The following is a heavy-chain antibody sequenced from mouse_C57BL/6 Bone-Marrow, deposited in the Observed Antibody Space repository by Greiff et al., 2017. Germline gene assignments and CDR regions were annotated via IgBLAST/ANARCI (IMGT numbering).Heavy chain of an antibody. CDR1: GYTFTSYG. CDR2: IYPRSGNT. V-gene: IGHV1-81*01. CDR3: ARNLFITTVVAYWYFDV. Sequence: QVQLQQSGAELARPGASVKLSCKASGYTFTSYGISWVKQRTGQGLEWIGEIYPRSGNTYYNEKFKGKATLTADKSSSTAYMELRSLTSADSAVYFCARNLFITTVVAYWYFDVWGTGTTVTVSS. D-gene: IGHD1-1*01. J-gene: IGHJ1*03.